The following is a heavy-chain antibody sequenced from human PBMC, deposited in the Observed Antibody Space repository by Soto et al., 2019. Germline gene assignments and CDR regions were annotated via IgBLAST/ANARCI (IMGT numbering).Heavy chain of an antibody. J-gene: IGHJ4*02. D-gene: IGHD5-12*01. Sequence: PPETLSLTCAVSGYSISSGFYCGWIRQPPGKGLEWIGIMFHSGSTYYNPSLQSRVTISVDTSKNQVSLKLTSVTVADTAVYFCANQRSREGYNFIEYWGQGIQVTVS. CDR3: ANQRSREGYNFIEY. V-gene: IGHV4-38-2*01. CDR1: GYSISSGFY. CDR2: MFHSGST.